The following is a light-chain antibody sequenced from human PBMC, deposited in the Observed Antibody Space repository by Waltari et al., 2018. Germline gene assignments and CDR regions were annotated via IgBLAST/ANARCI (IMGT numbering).Light chain of an antibody. J-gene: IGKJ4*01. V-gene: IGKV3-11*01. Sequence: EIVLTQSPATLSLSPGERATLSCRASQSVSSYLAWYQQNPGQAPMLLIYDASNRATGIPARFSGSGSGTDVTLTISSLDAEDFAVYYCQQRSNWPLTFGGGTKVEIK. CDR1: QSVSSY. CDR2: DAS. CDR3: QQRSNWPLT.